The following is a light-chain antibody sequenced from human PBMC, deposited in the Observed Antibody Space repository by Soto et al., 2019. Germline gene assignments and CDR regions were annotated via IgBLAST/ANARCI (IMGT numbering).Light chain of an antibody. V-gene: IGKV3-11*01. CDR2: DAS. CDR3: QQHNDGFT. CDR1: QSISSH. J-gene: IGKJ4*01. Sequence: EIVLAQSPATLSLSPGDGATLSCRASQSISSHFAWYQQRPGQLVRLLFYDASRRSAVMPVRFSGSGSGTDFTIIINIQAPEDFVFYYYQQHNDGFTFGRGTKLEIK.